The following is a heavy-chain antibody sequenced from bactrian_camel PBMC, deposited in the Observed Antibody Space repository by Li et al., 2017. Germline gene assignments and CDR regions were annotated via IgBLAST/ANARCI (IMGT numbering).Heavy chain of an antibody. D-gene: IGHD6*01. CDR2: IGKAGST. V-gene: IGHV3S10*01. CDR3: ATDRSKSWYSALFDH. CDR1: GFAFSSSG. J-gene: IGHJ4*01. Sequence: VQLVESGGGLVQPGESLRLSCAASGFAFSSSGMSWVRQAPGMGLEWVSAIGKAGSTYYAASVKGRFTISRDNAKNILYLQMNSLKPDDTGMCYCATDRSKSWYSALFDHWGQGTQVTVS.